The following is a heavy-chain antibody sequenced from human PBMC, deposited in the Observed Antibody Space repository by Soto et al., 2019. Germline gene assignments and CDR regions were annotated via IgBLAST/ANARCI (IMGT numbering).Heavy chain of an antibody. D-gene: IGHD4-4*01. Sequence: GGSLRLSCPSSGFPFTSYNFHLVRPAPGKGLEWVAVISEDGGTEYFADAVRGRFLISKDTSKNTVYLQMNSLRPEDTGTYFCARRLAPTVSALGDWGQGTL. J-gene: IGHJ4*02. CDR1: GFPFTSYN. V-gene: IGHV3-30-3*01. CDR2: ISEDGGTE. CDR3: ARRLAPTVSALGD.